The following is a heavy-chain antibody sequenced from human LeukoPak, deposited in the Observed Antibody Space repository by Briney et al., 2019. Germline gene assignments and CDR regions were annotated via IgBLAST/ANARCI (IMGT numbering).Heavy chain of an antibody. D-gene: IGHD5/OR15-5a*01. CDR3: AKESTQYYFDY. V-gene: IGHV3-20*04. CDR2: INWNGGTT. Sequence: QAGGSLRLSCAASGFTFSSYEMNWVRQAPGKGLEWVSGINWNGGTTGYADSVKGRFTISRDNAKNSLYLQMNSLRAEDTAVYYCAKESTQYYFDYWGQGTLVTVSS. CDR1: GFTFSSYE. J-gene: IGHJ4*02.